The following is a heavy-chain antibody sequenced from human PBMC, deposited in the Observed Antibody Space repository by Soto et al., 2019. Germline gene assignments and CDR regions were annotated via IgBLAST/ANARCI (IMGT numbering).Heavy chain of an antibody. CDR3: ARSYSSGLYFDY. D-gene: IGHD6-19*01. Sequence: GGSLRLSCAASGFTFSSYAMHWVRQAPGKGLEWVAVISYDGSNKYYADSVKGRFTISRDNSKNTLYLQMNSLRAEDTAVYYCARSYSSGLYFDYWGQGTLVTVSS. CDR1: GFTFSSYA. J-gene: IGHJ4*02. CDR2: ISYDGSNK. V-gene: IGHV3-30-3*01.